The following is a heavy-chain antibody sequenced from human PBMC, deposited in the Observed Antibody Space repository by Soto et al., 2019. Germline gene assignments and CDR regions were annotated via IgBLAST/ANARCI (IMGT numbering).Heavy chain of an antibody. J-gene: IGHJ4*02. Sequence: QVQLVESGGGVVQPGRSLRLSCAASGFTFSSYGMHWVRQAPGKGLEWLAVISYDGSNNHYADSVKGRFTISRDNSKNTLYLQMNSLRAEDTAMYYCGKEYDSSAYYITSDYWGQGTLVTVSS. D-gene: IGHD3-22*01. CDR3: GKEYDSSAYYITSDY. CDR1: GFTFSSYG. V-gene: IGHV3-30*18. CDR2: ISYDGSNN.